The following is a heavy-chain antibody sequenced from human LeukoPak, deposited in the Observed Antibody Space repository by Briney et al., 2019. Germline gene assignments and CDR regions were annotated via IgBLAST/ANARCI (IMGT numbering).Heavy chain of an antibody. J-gene: IGHJ3*02. D-gene: IGHD1-1*01. Sequence: PGGSLRLSCAASGFTFSRHDMHCVRQPTGKGLEWVSAIGTAGGSYYPGSVKGRFTISRENAKNSLYLQMNSLRAGDTAVYYCARAATGFDAFDIWGQGTMVTVSS. CDR3: ARAATGFDAFDI. V-gene: IGHV3-13*01. CDR2: IGTAGGS. CDR1: GFTFSRHD.